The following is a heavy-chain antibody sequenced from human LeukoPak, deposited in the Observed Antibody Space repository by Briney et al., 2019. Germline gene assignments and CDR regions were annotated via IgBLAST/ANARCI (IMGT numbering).Heavy chain of an antibody. CDR3: AKGSGSYSPDWDY. CDR1: GFPFTNYA. CDR2: ISGDGGDT. D-gene: IGHD1-26*01. V-gene: IGHV3-23*01. Sequence: GRSLRLSCAASGFPFTNYAMSWVRQAPGKGPECVSVISGDGGDTYYADSVKGRFTISRDNSKNTLYLQMNSLRAEDTAVYYCAKGSGSYSPDWDYWGQGTLVTVSS. J-gene: IGHJ4*02.